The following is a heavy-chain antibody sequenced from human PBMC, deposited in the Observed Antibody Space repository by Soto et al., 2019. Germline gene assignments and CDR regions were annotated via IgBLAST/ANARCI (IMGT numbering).Heavy chain of an antibody. CDR3: ARGKFYAVDI. Sequence: QVQLQESGPGLVKPSGTLSLTCAVSGVSISIPNWWAWVRQAPGKGLDWIGEIDHSGTTNYNPSLNIRVTISLDRSKNQFSIRLTSVAAADTAVYFCARGKFYAVDIWGQGTMVTVSS. J-gene: IGHJ3*02. V-gene: IGHV4-4*02. CDR1: GVSISIPNW. CDR2: IDHSGTT.